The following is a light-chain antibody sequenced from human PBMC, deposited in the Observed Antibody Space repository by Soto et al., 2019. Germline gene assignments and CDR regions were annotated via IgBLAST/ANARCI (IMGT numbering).Light chain of an antibody. CDR1: QSILDRSKNKYY. CDR2: WAS. CDR3: QQYFTSPWT. J-gene: IGKJ1*01. V-gene: IGKV4-1*01. Sequence: DIVMTQSPDSLAVSLGEMATFNCKSSQSILDRSKNKYYLAWYQQKSGQPPKLLIYWASLRESGVPDRFTGSGSGTDFTLTISILQAEDVAVYYCQQYFTSPWTFGQGTKVEI.